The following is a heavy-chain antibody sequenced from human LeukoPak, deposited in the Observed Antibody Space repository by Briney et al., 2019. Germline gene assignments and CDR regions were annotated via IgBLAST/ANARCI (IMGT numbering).Heavy chain of an antibody. Sequence: PGGSLRLSCAASGFTFSSYAMSWVRQAPGKGLKWVSAISGSGGSTYYADSVKGRFTISRDNSKNTLYLQMNSLRAEDTAVYYCAKRNFMYYYDSSGYGYWGQGTLVTVSS. CDR1: GFTFSSYA. D-gene: IGHD3-22*01. CDR2: ISGSGGST. CDR3: AKRNFMYYYDSSGYGY. J-gene: IGHJ4*02. V-gene: IGHV3-23*01.